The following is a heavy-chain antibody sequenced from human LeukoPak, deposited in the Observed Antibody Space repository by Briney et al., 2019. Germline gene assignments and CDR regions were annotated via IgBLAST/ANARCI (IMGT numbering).Heavy chain of an antibody. CDR1: GFTFSSYG. CDR2: ISNDGNNK. V-gene: IGHV3-30*03. D-gene: IGHD3-22*01. J-gene: IGHJ4*02. Sequence: GGSLRLSCAASGFTFSSYGMTWVRQAPGKGLEWVALISNDGNNKYSADAVKGRFTISRDNSKNTLFLEMSNLRPEDTAVYYCARPGHGNYGPVGYWGQGTLVTVSS. CDR3: ARPGHGNYGPVGY.